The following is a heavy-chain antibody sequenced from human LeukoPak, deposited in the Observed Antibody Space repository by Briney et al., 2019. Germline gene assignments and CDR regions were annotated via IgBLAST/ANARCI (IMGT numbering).Heavy chain of an antibody. Sequence: SETLSLTCTVSGGSIISYYWSWIRQPAGKALEWIGRIYTSGSTNYNPSLKSRVTMSVDTSKNQFSLKLSSVTAADTAVYYCARERYCSGGSCFPGAFDIWGQGTMVTVSS. CDR2: IYTSGST. CDR1: GGSIISYY. V-gene: IGHV4-4*07. CDR3: ARERYCSGGSCFPGAFDI. D-gene: IGHD2-15*01. J-gene: IGHJ3*02.